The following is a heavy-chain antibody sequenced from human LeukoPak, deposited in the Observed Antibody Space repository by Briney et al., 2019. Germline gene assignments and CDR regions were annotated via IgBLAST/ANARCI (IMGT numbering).Heavy chain of an antibody. Sequence: ASVKVSCKASGYTFTSYGISWVRQAPGQGLEWMGWISAYNGNTNYAQKLQGRVTMTRNTSISTAYMELSSLRSDDTAVYYCARADGDIVVVPAASPLDYWGQGTLVTVSS. D-gene: IGHD2-2*01. CDR1: GYTFTSYG. CDR2: ISAYNGNT. V-gene: IGHV1-18*01. J-gene: IGHJ4*02. CDR3: ARADGDIVVVPAASPLDY.